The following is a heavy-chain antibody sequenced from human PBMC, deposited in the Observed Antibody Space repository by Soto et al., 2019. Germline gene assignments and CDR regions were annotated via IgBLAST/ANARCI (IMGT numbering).Heavy chain of an antibody. Sequence: PGGSLRLSCAASGFTFSNYNMNWVRQAPGKGLEWVSYISSSSDTVYYADSVKGRFTISRDNAKNSLFLQMSSLRDEDTAVYYCARDGGYSSSWYVFDYWGQGSLVTVSS. J-gene: IGHJ4*02. D-gene: IGHD6-13*01. V-gene: IGHV3-48*02. CDR1: GFTFSNYN. CDR3: ARDGGYSSSWYVFDY. CDR2: ISSSSDTV.